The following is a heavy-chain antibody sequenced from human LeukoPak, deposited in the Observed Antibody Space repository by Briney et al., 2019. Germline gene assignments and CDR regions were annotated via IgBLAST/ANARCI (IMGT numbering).Heavy chain of an antibody. CDR2: ISYDGSNK. J-gene: IGHJ4*02. V-gene: IGHV3-30-3*01. CDR1: GFTFSSYA. CDR3: ARLGHDSGGPFDY. D-gene: IGHD3-22*01. Sequence: GGSLRLSCAASGFTFSSYAMHWVRQAPGKGLEWVAVISYDGSNKYYADSVKGRFTISRDNSKNTLYLQMNSLRAEDTAVYYCARLGHDSGGPFDYWGQGTLVTVSS.